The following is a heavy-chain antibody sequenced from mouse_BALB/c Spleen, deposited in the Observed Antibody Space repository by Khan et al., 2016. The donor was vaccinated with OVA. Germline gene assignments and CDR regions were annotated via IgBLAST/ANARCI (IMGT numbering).Heavy chain of an antibody. CDR2: ISSGDTT. V-gene: IGHV5-6-5*01. CDR3: ARDDWFAY. CDR1: GFTFSNYG. Sequence: EVKLVESGGGLVKPGGSLNLSCAASGFTFSNYGVPWVRQTPEKRLEWVASISSGDTTYYPDSVKGRLTISKDNARNTLYLKMSSLRSEDTAMYYCARDDWFAYWGQGTLVTVSA. J-gene: IGHJ3*01.